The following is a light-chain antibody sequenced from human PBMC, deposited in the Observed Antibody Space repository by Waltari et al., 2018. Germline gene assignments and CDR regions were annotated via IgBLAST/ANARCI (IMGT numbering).Light chain of an antibody. J-gene: IGKJ2*01. CDR3: QQYNSYSNT. CDR1: QSINTW. CDR2: KTS. Sequence: DIQMTQFPSTLSASVGDRVTITCRASQSINTWLAWYQQKPGKAPNLLIYKTSTLERGVPSRFTGSGSGTEFTLTIDSLQPDDFATYYCQQYNSYSNTFGQGTKVEIK. V-gene: IGKV1-5*03.